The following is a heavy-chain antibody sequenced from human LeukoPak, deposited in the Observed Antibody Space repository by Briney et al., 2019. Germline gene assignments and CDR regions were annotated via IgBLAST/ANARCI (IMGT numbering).Heavy chain of an antibody. CDR3: ARQAVTGLFFDF. Sequence: GESLKISCRGSGYSFSTDWIGWVRQIPGKGLEWMGIIYPVDSDTRYSPSFQGQVTISVDKSIGTAYLQWSSLKASDTAMYFCARQAVTGLFFDFWAQGTLVAVSS. V-gene: IGHV5-51*01. CDR2: IYPVDSDT. CDR1: GYSFSTDW. D-gene: IGHD4-17*01. J-gene: IGHJ4*02.